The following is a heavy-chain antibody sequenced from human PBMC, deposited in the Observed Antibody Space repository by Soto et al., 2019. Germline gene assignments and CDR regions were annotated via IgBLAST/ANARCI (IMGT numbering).Heavy chain of an antibody. CDR1: GGSISSYY. CDR3: ARDGAYNWNGFDY. J-gene: IGHJ4*02. D-gene: IGHD1-20*01. CDR2: IYYSGST. V-gene: IGHV4-59*01. Sequence: SETLSLTCPVSGGSISSYYWSWIRQPPGKGLEWIGYIYYSGSTNYNPSLKSRVTISVDTSKNQFSLKLSSVTAADTAVYYCARDGAYNWNGFDYWGQGTLVTVSS.